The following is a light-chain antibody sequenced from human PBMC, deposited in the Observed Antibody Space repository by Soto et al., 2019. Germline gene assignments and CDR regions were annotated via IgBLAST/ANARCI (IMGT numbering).Light chain of an antibody. V-gene: IGKV4-1*01. Sequence: DIIMTQSPNSLAVSLGERATINCTSSKSVLYTSNTKNYLVWYQQKPGQPPNLLIYWASIRASGVPDRFSGSGSWTDFTLTRNGLQAEDVAVYYCQQYYNSPHTFGQGTKLEIK. CDR1: KSVLYTSNTKNY. J-gene: IGKJ2*01. CDR2: WAS. CDR3: QQYYNSPHT.